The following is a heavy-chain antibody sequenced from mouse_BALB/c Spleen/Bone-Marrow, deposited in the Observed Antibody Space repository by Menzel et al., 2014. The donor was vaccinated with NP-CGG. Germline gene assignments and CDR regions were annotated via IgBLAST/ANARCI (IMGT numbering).Heavy chain of an antibody. V-gene: IGHV2-6-1*01. CDR1: GFSLISYG. J-gene: IGHJ4*01. Sequence: VKLMESGPGLVAPSQILSITCTISGFSLISYGVHWVRQPPGKGLEWLVVIWSDGSTTYNSALKSRLSISKDNSKSQVFLKMNSLLTDGTAIYYCARHDGYFGAVDYWGQGTSVTVSS. CDR2: IWSDGST. CDR3: ARHDGYFGAVDY. D-gene: IGHD2-3*01.